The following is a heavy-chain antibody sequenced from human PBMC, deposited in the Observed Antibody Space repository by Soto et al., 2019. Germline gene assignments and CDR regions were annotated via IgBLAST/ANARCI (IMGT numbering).Heavy chain of an antibody. CDR1: GGSISSYY. Sequence: SSETLSLSCTVSGGSISSYYWSWIRQPPGKGLEWIGYIYYSGSANYNPSLKSRVTISVDTSKNQFSLKLSSVTAADTAVYYCARRSITMVRGVIFDYWGQGTLVTVSS. J-gene: IGHJ4*02. CDR2: IYYSGSA. CDR3: ARRSITMVRGVIFDY. D-gene: IGHD3-10*01. V-gene: IGHV4-59*12.